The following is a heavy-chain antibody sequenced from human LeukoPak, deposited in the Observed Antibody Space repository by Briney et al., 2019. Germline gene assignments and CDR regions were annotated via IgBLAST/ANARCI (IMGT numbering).Heavy chain of an antibody. CDR3: AKDPGASVSGFYMDV. V-gene: IGHV3-30*02. Sequence: PGGSLRLSCAASGFTFRNYGMHWVRQATGKGLEWVSFIWSDGNNRFYADSVRGRFTISRDNSKNMLYLQMDTLRAEDTALYYCAKDPGASVSGFYMDVWGKGTTVIVSS. CDR1: GFTFRNYG. D-gene: IGHD2-8*02. J-gene: IGHJ6*03. CDR2: IWSDGNNR.